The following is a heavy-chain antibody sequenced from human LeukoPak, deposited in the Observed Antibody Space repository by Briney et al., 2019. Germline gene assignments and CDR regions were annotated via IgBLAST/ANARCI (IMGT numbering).Heavy chain of an antibody. CDR1: GYIFTGYY. V-gene: IGHV1-2*02. Sequence: ASVKVSCKASGYIFTGYYMHWVRQAPGQGLEWMGWINPNSGDTNYAQKFQGRVTMTRDTSISTAYMELSRLRSDDTAVYYCARDFSTYYDSSSFYGDSCFDYWGQGILVTVSS. CDR2: INPNSGDT. CDR3: ARDFSTYYDSSSFYGDSCFDY. J-gene: IGHJ4*02. D-gene: IGHD3-22*01.